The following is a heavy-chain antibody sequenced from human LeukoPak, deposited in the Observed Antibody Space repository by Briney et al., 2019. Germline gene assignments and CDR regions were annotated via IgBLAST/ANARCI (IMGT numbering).Heavy chain of an antibody. V-gene: IGHV4-4*07. CDR1: GGSISSYY. J-gene: IGHJ5*02. CDR3: ARGNDFWSVENWFDP. CDR2: IYTSGST. Sequence: SETLSLTCTVSGGSISSYYWSWIRQPAGKGLEWIGRIYTSGSTNYNPSLKSRVTISVDTSKNQFSLKLSSVTAADTAVYYCARGNDFWSVENWFDPWGQGTLVTVSS. D-gene: IGHD3-3*01.